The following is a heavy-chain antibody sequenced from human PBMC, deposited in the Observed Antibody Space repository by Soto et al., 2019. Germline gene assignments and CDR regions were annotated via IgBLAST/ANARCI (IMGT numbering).Heavy chain of an antibody. CDR2: IKRRTDGGTT. Sequence: EVQMEESGGGLVKPGESLRLSCAASGLIFSDAHMNWVRQAPGKGLEWVGRIKRRTDGGTTDYAAPVKGRFIISRDDSKNTLFLQMNSLKTEDTAVYYCFHEGSGSYSTDYCGRGTRVTVSS. CDR1: GLIFSDAH. J-gene: IGHJ4*02. D-gene: IGHD1-26*01. CDR3: FHEGSGSYSTDY. V-gene: IGHV3-15*07.